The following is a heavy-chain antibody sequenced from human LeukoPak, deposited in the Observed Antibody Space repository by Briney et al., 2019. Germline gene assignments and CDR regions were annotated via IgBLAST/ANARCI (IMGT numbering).Heavy chain of an antibody. D-gene: IGHD3-22*01. CDR2: IIPILGIA. CDR3: ARGGRMIVNAFDI. J-gene: IGHJ3*02. Sequence: EASVKVSCKASGGTFSSYAISWVRQAPGQGLEWMGRIIPILGIANYPQKFQGRVTITADKSTSTAYMELSSLRSEDTAVYYCARGGRMIVNAFDIWGQGTMVTVSS. V-gene: IGHV1-69*04. CDR1: GGTFSSYA.